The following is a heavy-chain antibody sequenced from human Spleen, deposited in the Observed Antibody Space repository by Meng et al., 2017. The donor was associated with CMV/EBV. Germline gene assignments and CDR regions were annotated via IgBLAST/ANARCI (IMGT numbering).Heavy chain of an antibody. V-gene: IGHV1-46*01. CDR2: VTPSGDST. J-gene: IGHJ4*02. Sequence: ASVKVSCKASGYTFTNYFIHWVRQAPEQGLEWMGTVTPSGDSTTYAQNFQGRVTMTRDTSMSTAFMELNSLRSDDTAVYYCARVRGRNIATRTPDYWGQGTLVTVSS. CDR1: GYTFTNYF. CDR3: ARVRGRNIATRTPDY. D-gene: IGHD6-6*01.